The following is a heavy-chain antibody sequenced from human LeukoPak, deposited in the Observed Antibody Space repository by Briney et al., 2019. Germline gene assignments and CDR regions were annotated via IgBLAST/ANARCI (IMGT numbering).Heavy chain of an antibody. J-gene: IGHJ2*01. CDR1: GFTVSNNY. V-gene: IGHV3-53*01. CDR2: LYSGGST. D-gene: IGHD6-13*01. Sequence: GGSLRLSCVVSGFTVSNNYMNWVRQAPGKRLEWVSVLYSGGSTYYTDSVKGRFTISRDNSKNTLYLQMNSLRAEDTAVYYCARDRIAAGYFDLWGRGTLVTVSS. CDR3: ARDRIAAGYFDL.